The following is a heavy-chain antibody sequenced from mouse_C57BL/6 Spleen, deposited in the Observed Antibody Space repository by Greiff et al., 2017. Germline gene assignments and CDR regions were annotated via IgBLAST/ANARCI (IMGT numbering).Heavy chain of an antibody. D-gene: IGHD4-1*01. Sequence: QVQLQQPGADLVKPGASLKLSCKASGYTFTSYWMHWVRQSPGQGLEWIGMIHRNGGRTNYNEKVKSKATLTVDKSSSTAYMQLSSLTSEDSAVYYCASRLTGTGDYWGQGTTLTVSS. CDR2: IHRNGGRT. J-gene: IGHJ2*01. V-gene: IGHV1-64*01. CDR3: ASRLTGTGDY. CDR1: GYTFTSYW.